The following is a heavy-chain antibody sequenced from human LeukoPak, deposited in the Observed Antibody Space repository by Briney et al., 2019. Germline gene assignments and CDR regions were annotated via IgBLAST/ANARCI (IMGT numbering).Heavy chain of an antibody. CDR1: GGSISSNSYY. D-gene: IGHD3-10*01. CDR2: IYYSGNT. Sequence: SETLSLTCTVSGGSISSNSYYWGWTRQPPGRGLEYIGSIYYSGNTYHNPSLKSRVTMSVDTSKTQFSLRLSSVTAADTAVYYCARQAYYGSGSYPYFDYWGQGILVTVSS. CDR3: ARQAYYGSGSYPYFDY. J-gene: IGHJ4*02. V-gene: IGHV4-39*01.